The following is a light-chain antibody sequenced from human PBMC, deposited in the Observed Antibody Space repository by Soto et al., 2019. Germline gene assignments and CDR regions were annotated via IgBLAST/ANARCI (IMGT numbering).Light chain of an antibody. CDR2: SNN. CDR1: SSNIGSNT. CDR3: AAWDDSRYV. J-gene: IGLJ1*01. V-gene: IGLV1-44*01. Sequence: QAVLTQPPSASGTPGQRVTISCSGSSSNIGSNTVNWYQQLPGTAPKLLIYSNNQRTSGVPDRFSGSKSGTSASLAIRGLQSEDEADYYCAAWDDSRYVFGTGTKLTVL.